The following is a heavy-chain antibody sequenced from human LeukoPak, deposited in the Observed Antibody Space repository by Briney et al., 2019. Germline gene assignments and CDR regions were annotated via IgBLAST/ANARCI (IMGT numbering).Heavy chain of an antibody. CDR1: GFTFSSYA. Sequence: GGSLRLSCAASGFTFSSYAMHWVRLAPGKGLEWVAVISYDGSNKYYADSVKGRFTISRDNSENTVYLQMGSLRAEDMAVYYCARDYSNHGYLDYWGQGTLVSVSS. CDR3: ARDYSNHGYLDY. J-gene: IGHJ4*02. CDR2: ISYDGSNK. V-gene: IGHV3-30*14. D-gene: IGHD4-11*01.